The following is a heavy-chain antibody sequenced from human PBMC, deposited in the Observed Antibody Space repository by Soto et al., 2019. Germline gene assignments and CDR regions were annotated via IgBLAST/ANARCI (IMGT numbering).Heavy chain of an antibody. Sequence: QVQLVQSGAEMKKPGSSVKVSCQSSGGTFNTYAMNWVRQAPGQGPEWMGDISPMFGAANYAPKFQGRVTITADESTGTSYMQLSSLTSEDPALYVCAREVQVHTPAFVYWGQGTLVTVSS. J-gene: IGHJ4*02. CDR2: ISPMFGAA. V-gene: IGHV1-69*19. CDR3: AREVQVHTPAFVY. CDR1: GGTFNTYA.